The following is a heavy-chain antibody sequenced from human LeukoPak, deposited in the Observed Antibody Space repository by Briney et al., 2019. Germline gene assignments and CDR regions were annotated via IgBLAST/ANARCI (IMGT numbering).Heavy chain of an antibody. V-gene: IGHV4-59*01. J-gene: IGHJ4*02. CDR3: ARGGGPYSSREYYFDY. CDR2: IYYSGST. CDR1: GGSISSYY. Sequence: SETLSLTCTVSGGSISSYYWSWIRQPPGKGLEWIGYIYYSGSTNYNPSLKSRVTISVDTSKNQFSLKLSSVTAADTAVYYCARGGGPYSSREYYFDYWGQGTLVTVSS. D-gene: IGHD6-13*01.